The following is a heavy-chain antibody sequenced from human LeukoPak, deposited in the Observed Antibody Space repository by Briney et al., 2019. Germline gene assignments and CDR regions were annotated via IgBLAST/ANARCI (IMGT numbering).Heavy chain of an antibody. D-gene: IGHD2-15*01. Sequence: GGSLRLSCAASGFTFSSYSMSWVRQAPGKGLEWVSSISSSSSYIYYADSVKGRFTISRDNAKNSLYLQMNSLRAEDTAVYYCASRYCSGGSCFFDYWGQGTLVTVSS. CDR1: GFTFSSYS. CDR2: ISSSSSYI. J-gene: IGHJ4*02. CDR3: ASRYCSGGSCFFDY. V-gene: IGHV3-21*01.